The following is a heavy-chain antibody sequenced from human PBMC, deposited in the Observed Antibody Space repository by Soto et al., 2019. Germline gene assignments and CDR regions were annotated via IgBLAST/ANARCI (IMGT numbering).Heavy chain of an antibody. Sequence: ASVKVSCKASGGTFSSYAISWVRQAPGQGLEWMGGIIPIFGTANYAQKFQGRVTITADESTSTAYMELSSLRSEDTAVYYCARGDLAYCGGDCYSFDYWGQGTLVTVSS. CDR1: GGTFSSYA. J-gene: IGHJ4*02. CDR2: IIPIFGTA. V-gene: IGHV1-69*13. CDR3: ARGDLAYCGGDCYSFDY. D-gene: IGHD2-21*02.